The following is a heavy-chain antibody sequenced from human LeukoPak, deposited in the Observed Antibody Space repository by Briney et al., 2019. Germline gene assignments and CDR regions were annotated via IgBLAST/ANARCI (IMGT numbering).Heavy chain of an antibody. V-gene: IGHV4-34*01. D-gene: IGHD2-2*01. CDR1: GGPFSGYY. CDR2: INHSGST. CDR3: ATCYGDPFFDY. Sequence: SETLSLTCAVYGGPFSGYYWSWIRQPPGKGLEWIGEINHSGSTNYNPSLKSRVTISVDTSKNQFSLKLSSVTAADTAVYYCATCYGDPFFDYWGQGTLVTVSS. J-gene: IGHJ4*02.